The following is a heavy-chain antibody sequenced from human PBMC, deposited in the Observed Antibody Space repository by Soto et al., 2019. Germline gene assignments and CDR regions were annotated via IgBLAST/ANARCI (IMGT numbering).Heavy chain of an antibody. CDR2: INHSGST. D-gene: IGHD3-22*01. CDR1: GGSFSGYY. CDR3: ARSMHYSDGSNYSPFDY. J-gene: IGHJ4*02. V-gene: IGHV4-34*01. Sequence: SETLSLTCAVYGGSFSGYYWTWIRQPPGTGLEWIGEINHSGSTNYNPSLKSRVTISVATSKNQFSLKLTSVTAADTAVYYCARSMHYSDGSNYSPFDYWGQGTLVTVSS.